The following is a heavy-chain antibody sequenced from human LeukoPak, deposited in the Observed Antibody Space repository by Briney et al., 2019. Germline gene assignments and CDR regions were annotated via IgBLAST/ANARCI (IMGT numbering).Heavy chain of an antibody. Sequence: SDTLSLTCTVPGVSISSYYWSWIRQPPGKGLEWIGYIYYSGSTNYNPSLKSRVTISVDTSKNQFSLKLSSVTAADTAVYYCARTGPGIAARNYFDYWGQGTLVTVSS. D-gene: IGHD6-6*01. CDR3: ARTGPGIAARNYFDY. CDR1: GVSISSYY. J-gene: IGHJ4*02. CDR2: IYYSGST. V-gene: IGHV4-59*07.